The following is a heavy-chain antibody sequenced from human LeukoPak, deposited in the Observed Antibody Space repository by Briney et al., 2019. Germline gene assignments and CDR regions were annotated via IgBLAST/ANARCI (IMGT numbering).Heavy chain of an antibody. CDR1: GFTFSSYS. Sequence: PGGSLRLSCAASGFTFSSYSMNWVRQAPGKGLEWVSYISSSSSTIYYADSVKGRFTISRDNAKNSLYLQMNSLRAEDTAVYYCAGGSGSYYNSLDYWGQGTLVTVSS. CDR3: AGGSGSYYNSLDY. J-gene: IGHJ4*02. CDR2: ISSSSSTI. D-gene: IGHD3-10*01. V-gene: IGHV3-48*01.